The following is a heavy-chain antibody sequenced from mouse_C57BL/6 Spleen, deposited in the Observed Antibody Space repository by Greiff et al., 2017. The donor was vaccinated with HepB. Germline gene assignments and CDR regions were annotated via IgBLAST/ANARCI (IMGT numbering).Heavy chain of an antibody. CDR1: GFTFSDYG. Sequence: EVKVVESGGGLVKPGGSLKLSCAASGFTFSDYGMHWVRQAPEKGLEWVAYISSGSSTIYYADTVKGRFTISRDNAKNTLFLQMTSLRSEDTAMYYCARFYDEKGYAMDYWGQGTSVTVSS. V-gene: IGHV5-17*01. CDR2: ISSGSSTI. D-gene: IGHD2-3*01. J-gene: IGHJ4*01. CDR3: ARFYDEKGYAMDY.